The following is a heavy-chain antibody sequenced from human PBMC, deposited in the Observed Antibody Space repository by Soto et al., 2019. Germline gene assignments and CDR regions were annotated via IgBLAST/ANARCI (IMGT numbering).Heavy chain of an antibody. CDR1: GGSISSYY. V-gene: IGHV4-59*01. Sequence: SETLSLTCTVSGGSISSYYWSWIRQPPGKGLEWIGYIYYSGSTNYNPSLKSRVTISVDTSKNQFSLKLSSVTAADTAVYYCARTTKKMVRGRYFDYWGQGTLVTVSS. CDR2: IYYSGST. CDR3: ARTTKKMVRGRYFDY. J-gene: IGHJ4*02. D-gene: IGHD3-10*01.